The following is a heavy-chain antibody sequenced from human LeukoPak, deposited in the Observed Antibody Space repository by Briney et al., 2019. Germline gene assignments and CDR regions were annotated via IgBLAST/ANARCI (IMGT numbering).Heavy chain of an antibody. Sequence: ASVKVSCKASGYTFTSYGISWVRQAPGQGLEWMGWISAYNGNTNYAQKLQGRVTMTTDTSTSTAYMELRSLRSDDTAVYYCARTTLYGSGSYSTDFDYWGQGTLVTVSS. CDR3: ARTTLYGSGSYSTDFDY. V-gene: IGHV1-18*01. CDR1: GYTFTSYG. CDR2: ISAYNGNT. D-gene: IGHD3-10*01. J-gene: IGHJ4*02.